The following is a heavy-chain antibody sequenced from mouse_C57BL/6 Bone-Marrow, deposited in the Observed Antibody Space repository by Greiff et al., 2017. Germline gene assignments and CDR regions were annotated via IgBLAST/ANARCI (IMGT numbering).Heavy chain of an antibody. J-gene: IGHJ3*01. CDR3: TRDDGNYGPFAD. V-gene: IGHV5-9-1*02. CDR1: GFTFSSYA. CDR2: ISSGGDYI. D-gene: IGHD2-3*01. Sequence: EVNVVESGEGLVKPGGSLKLSCAASGFTFSSYAMSWVRQTPEKRLEWVAYISSGGDYIYYADTVKGRFTISRDNARNTLYLQMSSLKSEDTAMYYCTRDDGNYGPFADWGQGTLVTVSA.